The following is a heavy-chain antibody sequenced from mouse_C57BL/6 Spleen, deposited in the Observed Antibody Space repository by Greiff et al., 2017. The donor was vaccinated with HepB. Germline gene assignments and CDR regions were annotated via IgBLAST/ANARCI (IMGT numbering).Heavy chain of an antibody. Sequence: QVQLQQPGAELVKPGASVKLSCKASGYTFTSYWMQWVKQRPGQGLEWIGEIDPSDSYTNYNQKFKGKATLTVDTSSSTAYMQLSSLTSEDSAVYYCERRGPAWFAYWGKGTMVTVAA. V-gene: IGHV1-50*01. CDR2: IDPSDSYT. CDR1: GYTFTSYW. CDR3: ERRGPAWFAY. J-gene: IGHJ3*01.